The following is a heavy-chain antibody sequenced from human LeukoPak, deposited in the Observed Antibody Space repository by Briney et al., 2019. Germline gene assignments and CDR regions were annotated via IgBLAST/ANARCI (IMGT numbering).Heavy chain of an antibody. CDR2: ISGSGGST. V-gene: IGHV3-23*01. Sequence: GGSLRLSRAASGFTFSSYAMSWVRQAPGMGLEWVSAISGSGGSTYYADSVKGRFTISRDNSKNTLYLQMNSLRAEDTAVYYCAKFRGYSGTNRYYFDYWGQGTLVTVSS. CDR1: GFTFSSYA. J-gene: IGHJ4*02. CDR3: AKFRGYSGTNRYYFDY. D-gene: IGHD1-26*01.